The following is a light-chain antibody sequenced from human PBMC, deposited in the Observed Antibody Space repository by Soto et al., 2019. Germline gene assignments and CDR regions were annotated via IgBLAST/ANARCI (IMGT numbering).Light chain of an antibody. CDR1: SSNIGSNT. V-gene: IGLV1-44*01. J-gene: IGLJ1*01. CDR2: ANN. CDR3: AAWDDSLNGYV. Sequence: QSVLTQPPSASGTPGQRVTISCSGSSSNIGSNTVNWYQQLPGTAPKLLIHANNQRPSGVPDRFSGSKSGTSASLAISWLQSEEADYYCAAWDDSLNGYVFGTGTKXT.